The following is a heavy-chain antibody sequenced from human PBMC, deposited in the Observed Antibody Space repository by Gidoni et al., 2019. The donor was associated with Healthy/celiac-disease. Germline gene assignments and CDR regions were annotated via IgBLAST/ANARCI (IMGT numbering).Heavy chain of an antibody. CDR1: GGTFSRYA. CDR3: TLPRVPAAMGPQRVDYYYYYGMDV. CDR2: FIPIFGTA. D-gene: IGHD2-2*01. J-gene: IGHJ6*02. Sequence: QVQLVQSGAEVKKPGSSVKVSCKASGGTFSRYAISCVRQAPGQGLEWMGGFIPIFGTANYAQKFQSRVTITADESTSTAYMELSSLRSEDTAVYYCTLPRVPAAMGPQRVDYYYYYGMDVWGQGTTVTVSS. V-gene: IGHV1-69*01.